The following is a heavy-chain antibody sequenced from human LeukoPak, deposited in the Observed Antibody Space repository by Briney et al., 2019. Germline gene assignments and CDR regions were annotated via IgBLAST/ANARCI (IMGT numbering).Heavy chain of an antibody. CDR3: AHIFPPPRSTSGSYHFHYFDY. CDR1: GFSFSTSGAG. J-gene: IGHJ4*02. D-gene: IGHD3-10*01. Sequence: SGPTLVKPTQTLTLTCTFSGFSFSTSGAGVGWIRQPPGKALEWLAHNYSDDDKRYSPSLKSRLTITKDTSKYQVVLTMTNMDPVDTATYYCAHIFPPPRSTSGSYHFHYFDYWGQGTLVTVSS. CDR2: NYSDDDK. V-gene: IGHV2-5*02.